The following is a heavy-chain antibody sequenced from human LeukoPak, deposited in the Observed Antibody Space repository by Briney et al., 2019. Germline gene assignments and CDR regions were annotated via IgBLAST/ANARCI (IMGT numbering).Heavy chain of an antibody. CDR2: LAYDETFR. V-gene: IGHV3-30*01. Sequence: GESLRLSCSASGFTFSRYTMHWVRQAPGKGLEWVALLAYDETFRYYADSVKGRFTISRDTAKTTLDLQMNSLTTEDTALYYCAREADGFDIWGQGTMVTVSS. CDR3: AREADGFDI. CDR1: GFTFSRYT. J-gene: IGHJ3*02.